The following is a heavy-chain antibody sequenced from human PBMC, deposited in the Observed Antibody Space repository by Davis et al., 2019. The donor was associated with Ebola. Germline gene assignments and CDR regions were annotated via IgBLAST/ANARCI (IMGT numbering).Heavy chain of an antibody. CDR2: ISYDGSNK. CDR1: GFTFSSYG. V-gene: IGHV3-30*03. D-gene: IGHD6-19*01. CDR3: ARDSSGWYRVGELDY. J-gene: IGHJ4*02. Sequence: GESLKISCAASGFTFSSYGMHWVRQAPGKGLEWVAVISYDGSNKYYADSVKGRFTISRDNSKNTLYLQMKSLRNEDTAVYYCARDSSGWYRVGELDYWGQGTLVTVSS.